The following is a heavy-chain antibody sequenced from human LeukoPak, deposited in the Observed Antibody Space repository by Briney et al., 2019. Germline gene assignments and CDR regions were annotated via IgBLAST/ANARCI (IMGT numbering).Heavy chain of an antibody. CDR2: INKDGSEE. D-gene: IGHD3-22*01. CDR3: AKDSNYYDSSGYSDY. Sequence: GGSLRLSCAASGFTFTNYWMRWVRQAPGGGPEWLANINKDGSEEYYADSVKGRFTISRDNSKNTLYLQMNSLRAEDTAVYYCAKDSNYYDSSGYSDYWGQGTLVTVSS. V-gene: IGHV3-7*03. CDR1: GFTFTNYW. J-gene: IGHJ4*02.